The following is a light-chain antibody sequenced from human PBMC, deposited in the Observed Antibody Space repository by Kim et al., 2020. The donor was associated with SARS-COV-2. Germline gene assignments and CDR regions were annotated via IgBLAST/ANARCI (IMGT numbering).Light chain of an antibody. CDR2: DTS. CDR1: TGPVTNGHY. Sequence: QAVVTQEPSLTVSPGGAVTLTCGSSTGPVTNGHYPYWFQQKPGQVPRTLIYDTSNKDSWTPARFSGSLLGGKAALTLSDAQPEDEADYYCSVLHNGGRPFGGGTQLTVL. J-gene: IGLJ2*01. V-gene: IGLV7-46*01. CDR3: SVLHNGGRP.